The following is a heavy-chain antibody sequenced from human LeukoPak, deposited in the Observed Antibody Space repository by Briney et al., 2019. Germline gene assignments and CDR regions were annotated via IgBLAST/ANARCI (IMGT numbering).Heavy chain of an antibody. J-gene: IGHJ6*03. CDR2: IWYDGTNK. Sequence: GGSLRLSCAASGFTFSRYGMHWVRQAPGKGLEWVAVIWYDGTNKYYADSVKGRFTISRDNSKNTLYLQMNSLRAEDTAVYFCARDPTTRAYYYYMDVWGKGTTVTASS. V-gene: IGHV3-33*01. CDR3: ARDPTTRAYYYYMDV. D-gene: IGHD1-1*01. CDR1: GFTFSRYG.